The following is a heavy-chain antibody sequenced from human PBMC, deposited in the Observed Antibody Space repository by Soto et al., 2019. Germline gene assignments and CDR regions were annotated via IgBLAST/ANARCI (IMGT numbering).Heavy chain of an antibody. J-gene: IGHJ4*02. D-gene: IGHD3-22*01. Sequence: LSLTCAVYGGSFSGYYWSWIRQPPGKGLEWIGEINHSGSTNYNPSLKSRVTISVDTSKNQFSLKLSSVTAADTAVYYCARVRPNYYDSSGYPVGLDYWGQGTLVTVSS. CDR3: ARVRPNYYDSSGYPVGLDY. V-gene: IGHV4-34*01. CDR1: GGSFSGYY. CDR2: INHSGST.